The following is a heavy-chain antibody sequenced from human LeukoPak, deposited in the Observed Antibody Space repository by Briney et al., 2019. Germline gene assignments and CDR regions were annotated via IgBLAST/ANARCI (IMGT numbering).Heavy chain of an antibody. D-gene: IGHD4-17*01. CDR2: IYPGESDT. CDR3: ARHAGDYDAFDI. J-gene: IGHJ3*02. CDR1: GYSFTSYW. V-gene: IGHV5-51*01. Sequence: GESLKISCKGSGYSFTSYWIGWVRQMLGKGLEGRGIIYPGESDTRYSPSFQGQVPISADKSISTAYLQWSSLKASDTAMYYCARHAGDYDAFDIWGQGTMVTVSS.